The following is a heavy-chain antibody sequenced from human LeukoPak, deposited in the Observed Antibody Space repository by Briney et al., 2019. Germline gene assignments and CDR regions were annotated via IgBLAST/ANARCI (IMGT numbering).Heavy chain of an antibody. V-gene: IGHV4-59*01. D-gene: IGHD3-10*01. Sequence: PSETLSLTCTVSGGSISSYYWSWIRQPPGKGLEWIGYIYYSGSTNYNPSLKSRVTISVDTSKNQFSLKLSSVTAADTAVYYCARVRGVIFYGWFDPWGQGTLVTVSS. CDR1: GGSISSYY. CDR2: IYYSGST. J-gene: IGHJ5*02. CDR3: ARVRGVIFYGWFDP.